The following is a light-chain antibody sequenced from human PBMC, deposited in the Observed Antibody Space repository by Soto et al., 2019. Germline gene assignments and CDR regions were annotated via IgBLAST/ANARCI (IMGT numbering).Light chain of an antibody. CDR3: QQYNSWSYT. V-gene: IGKV3-15*01. Sequence: EIVMTQSPATLSVSPGEGATLSCRASQSVSSNLAWYQQKPGQAPRLLIYDASTRATGIPARFSGSGSGAEFTHAISSLQSEDFAVYYCQQYNSWSYTFGQGTKLEIK. CDR1: QSVSSN. CDR2: DAS. J-gene: IGKJ2*01.